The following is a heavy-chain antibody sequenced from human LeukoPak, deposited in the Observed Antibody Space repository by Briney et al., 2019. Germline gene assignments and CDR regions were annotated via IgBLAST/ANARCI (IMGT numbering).Heavy chain of an antibody. CDR2: VHPNSGNT. CDR3: ARGPRNDP. Sequence: EASVTVSCTTSGYPFTTWEINWVRQAAGQGLEWMGWVHPNSGNTAYAQKFQGRVTMTRDTSISTAYMELSGLRFDDTAVYFCARGPRNDPWGQGTLVTVSS. CDR1: GYPFTTWE. V-gene: IGHV1-8*01. D-gene: IGHD1-14*01. J-gene: IGHJ5*02.